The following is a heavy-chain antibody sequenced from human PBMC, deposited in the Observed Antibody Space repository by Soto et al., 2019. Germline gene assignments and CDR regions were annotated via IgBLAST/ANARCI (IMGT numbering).Heavy chain of an antibody. V-gene: IGHV3-30*18. Sequence: QVQLVESGGGVVQPGRSLRLSCAASGFTFSSYGMHWVRQAPGKGLEWVAVISYDGSNKYFADSVKGRFTISRDNSKNTLYLQLHSLRAEDTAVYYCGKDRGVREGAMDVWGKGTTVTVSS. D-gene: IGHD3-10*01. CDR1: GFTFSSYG. CDR3: GKDRGVREGAMDV. J-gene: IGHJ6*04. CDR2: ISYDGSNK.